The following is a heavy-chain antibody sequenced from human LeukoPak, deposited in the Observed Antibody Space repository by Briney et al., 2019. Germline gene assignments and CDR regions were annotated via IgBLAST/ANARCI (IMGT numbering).Heavy chain of an antibody. J-gene: IGHJ4*02. CDR1: GGSIRSSYYY. Sequence: SETLSLTCTVSGGSIRSSYYYWGWIRQPPGKGLEWIGSIYDSGSTYYNPSLKSRVTISVDTSKNQFSLKLNSVTAADTAVYYCARGGTRNPTYYFDYWGQGTLVTVSS. CDR3: ARGGTRNPTYYFDY. D-gene: IGHD1-26*01. V-gene: IGHV4-39*01. CDR2: IYDSGST.